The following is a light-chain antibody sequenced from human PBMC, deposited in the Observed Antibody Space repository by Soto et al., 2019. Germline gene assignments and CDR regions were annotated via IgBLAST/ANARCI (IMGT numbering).Light chain of an antibody. J-gene: IGLJ1*01. CDR1: NIGSRS. CDR3: QVWDSSSDPNYV. CDR2: DDS. Sequence: YELTQPPSVSVAPGQTARITCGGNNIGSRSVHWYQQKPGQAPVLVVYDDSDRPSGIPECFSGSNSGNTATLTISRVEAGDEADYYCQVWDSSSDPNYVFGTGTKVTVL. V-gene: IGLV3-21*02.